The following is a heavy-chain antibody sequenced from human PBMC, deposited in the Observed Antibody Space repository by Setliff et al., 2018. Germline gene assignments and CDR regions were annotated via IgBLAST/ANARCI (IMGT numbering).Heavy chain of an antibody. J-gene: IGHJ4*02. D-gene: IGHD3-9*01. Sequence: PSETLSLTCRVSGGSVSTFYWTWIRQPPGKGLEWIGYIFTSGSTQYNPSLKSRATISRDTSSNQFSLKLFSVTAADTAVYYCAHSTTFDLHHDYLGQGALVTVSS. V-gene: IGHV4-4*09. CDR1: GGSVSTFY. CDR3: AHSTTFDLHHDY. CDR2: IFTSGST.